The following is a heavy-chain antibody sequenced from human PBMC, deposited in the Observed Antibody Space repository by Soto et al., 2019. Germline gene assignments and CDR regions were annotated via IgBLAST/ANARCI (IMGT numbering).Heavy chain of an antibody. J-gene: IGHJ4*02. D-gene: IGHD3-9*01. CDR1: GGSISGSSYY. CDR3: ARQGLRYFDWSLVY. CDR2: IYYGGST. Sequence: SETLSLTCTVSGGSISGSSYYWGWIRQPPGKGLEWIGSIYYGGSTYSNPSPKSRVTTSVDTSQNQFSLNLTSVTAADTAVYYCARQGLRYFDWSLVYWSQGTLVTVPQ. V-gene: IGHV4-39*01.